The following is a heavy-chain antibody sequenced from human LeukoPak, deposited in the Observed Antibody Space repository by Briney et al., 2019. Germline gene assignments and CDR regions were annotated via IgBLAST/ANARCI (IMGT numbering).Heavy chain of an antibody. J-gene: IGHJ5*01. CDR3: ARGLTTTGFDS. V-gene: IGHV3-23*01. D-gene: IGHD4-17*01. CDR2: ISGTGAVT. Sequence: GGSLRLSCAASGFTFSTNAISWVRQAPGKGLEWVSAISGTGAVTYYAESVKGRFTISRDNSKNTVYLHMNSLKVEDTAVYYCARGLTTTGFDSRGQGTLVTVSS. CDR1: GFTFSTNA.